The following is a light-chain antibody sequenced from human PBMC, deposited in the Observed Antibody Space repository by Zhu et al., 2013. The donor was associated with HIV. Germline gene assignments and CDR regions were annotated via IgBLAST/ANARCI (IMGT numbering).Light chain of an antibody. J-gene: IGLJ1*01. V-gene: IGLV2-14*01. Sequence: QSALTQPASVSGSPGQSITISCTGTSSDVGGYNYVSWYQQHPDKAPKLMIYDVSTRPSGVSDRFSGSKSGNTASLTISGLQAEDEADYYCSSYTSSSTPYVFGTGTKVTVL. CDR2: DVS. CDR3: SSYTSSSTPYV. CDR1: SSDVGGYNY.